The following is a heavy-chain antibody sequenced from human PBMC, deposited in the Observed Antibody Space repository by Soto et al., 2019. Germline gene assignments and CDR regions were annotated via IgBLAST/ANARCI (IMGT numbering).Heavy chain of an antibody. CDR2: ISAYNGNT. Sequence: ASVKVSCKASGFTFTSYGISWGRQAPGQGLEWMGWISAYNGNTNYAQKLQGRVTMTTDTSTSTAYMELRSLRSDDTAVYYCARDRRTALFDPWGQGTLVTVSS. CDR3: ARDRRTALFDP. V-gene: IGHV1-18*01. J-gene: IGHJ5*02. D-gene: IGHD5-18*01. CDR1: GFTFTSYG.